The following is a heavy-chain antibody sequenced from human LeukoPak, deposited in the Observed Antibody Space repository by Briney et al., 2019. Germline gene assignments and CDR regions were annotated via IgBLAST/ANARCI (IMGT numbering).Heavy chain of an antibody. CDR1: GFTFSTSV. D-gene: IGHD3-22*01. J-gene: IGHJ3*02. CDR2: ISDNGLDT. CDR3: AREGHSSGQCGALDI. V-gene: IGHV3-64*01. Sequence: GGSLRLSCEVSGFTFSTSVMHWVRQAPGKGLEYVSGISDNGLDTHYGNSVEGRFTISRDNSKNSLYLQMDSLRDEDMAVYYCAREGHSSGQCGALDIWGQGTMVTVSS.